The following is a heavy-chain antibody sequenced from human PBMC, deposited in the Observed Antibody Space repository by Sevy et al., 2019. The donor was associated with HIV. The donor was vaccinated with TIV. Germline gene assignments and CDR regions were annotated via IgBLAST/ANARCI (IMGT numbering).Heavy chain of an antibody. CDR2: ISWDGGST. Sequence: GGSLRLSCAVSGFTFDDYAMHWVRQAPGKGLEWVSLISWDGGSTYYADSVKGRFTISRDNSKNSLYQQMNSVRAEVTALYYCAKPYRIAVAGDYYYSGMDVWGQGTTVTVSS. J-gene: IGHJ6*02. CDR3: AKPYRIAVAGDYYYSGMDV. CDR1: GFTFDDYA. V-gene: IGHV3-43D*03. D-gene: IGHD6-13*01.